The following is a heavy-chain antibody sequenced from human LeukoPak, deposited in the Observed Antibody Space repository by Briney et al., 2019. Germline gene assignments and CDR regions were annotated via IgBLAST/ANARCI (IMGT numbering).Heavy chain of an antibody. CDR1: GFSLHTNAVS. J-gene: IGHJ3*02. CDR3: AHSDGSILSEAFDI. V-gene: IGHV2-5*02. CDR2: IYWVEDK. D-gene: IGHD3-3*02. Sequence: ESGPTLAKPTQTLTLTCTFSGFSLHTNAVSVGWIRQPPGKALEWLAVIYWVEDKHYSPSLKSRLTITKDTSKNHVVLTMTNMNPVDTATYYCAHSDGSILSEAFDIWGEGTMVSVS.